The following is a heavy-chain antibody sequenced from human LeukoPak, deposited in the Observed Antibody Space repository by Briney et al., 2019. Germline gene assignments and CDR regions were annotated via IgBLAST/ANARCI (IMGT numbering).Heavy chain of an antibody. Sequence: GGSLRLSCVASGFNFGANSMHWARQVPGKGLGWVSLINGDGYTYYAASVNGRFTVSRDNRKNSLYLQMSSLRPEDSALYYCAKDIGGGLLEYWGQGTLVTVSS. D-gene: IGHD2-15*01. CDR2: INGDGYT. CDR3: AKDIGGGLLEY. CDR1: GFNFGANS. J-gene: IGHJ4*02. V-gene: IGHV3-43*02.